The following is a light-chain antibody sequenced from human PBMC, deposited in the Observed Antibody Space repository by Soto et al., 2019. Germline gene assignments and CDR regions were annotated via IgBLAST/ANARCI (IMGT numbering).Light chain of an antibody. Sequence: DIPMTQSPSTLSASVGDRVTITCRASQSISLWLAWYQQKPGRAPKLLIYRSSNLETGVPSRFSGGGSGTEFTLTISSLQPDDLATYYCQEYNSDSRTFGQGTKVEIK. CDR1: QSISLW. J-gene: IGKJ1*01. CDR3: QEYNSDSRT. CDR2: RSS. V-gene: IGKV1-5*03.